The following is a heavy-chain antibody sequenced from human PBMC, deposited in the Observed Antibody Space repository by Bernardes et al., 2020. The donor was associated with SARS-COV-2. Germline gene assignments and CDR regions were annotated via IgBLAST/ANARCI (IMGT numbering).Heavy chain of an antibody. Sequence: GGFLRLSCAASGFAFSSHWMHWVRQDAGKGLVWLSRMNMDGSTKDYAASVKGRFTISRDNAKNTLYLQMNNLRLDDRAVYYCVRGSPPGISGGPWTSEYWGQGTLVTVSS. CDR2: MNMDGSTK. CDR3: VRGSPPGISGGPWTSEY. V-gene: IGHV3-74*01. CDR1: GFAFSSHW. J-gene: IGHJ4*02. D-gene: IGHD3-3*02.